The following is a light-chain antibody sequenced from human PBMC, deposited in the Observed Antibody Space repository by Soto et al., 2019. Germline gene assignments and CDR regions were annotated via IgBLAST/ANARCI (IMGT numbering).Light chain of an antibody. Sequence: EVGLTQSPGTLSLSPGERATLSCRASQSVSSSYLAWYQQKPGQAPRLLIYGASTRATGISDRFSGSGSGTDFTLAVSRLEPEDFAVYYSQQYGSSPYTFGQGTKLEIK. J-gene: IGKJ2*01. V-gene: IGKV3-20*01. CDR2: GAS. CDR3: QQYGSSPYT. CDR1: QSVSSSY.